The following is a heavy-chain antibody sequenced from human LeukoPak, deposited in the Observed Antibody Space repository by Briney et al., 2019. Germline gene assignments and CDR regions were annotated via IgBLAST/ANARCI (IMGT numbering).Heavy chain of an antibody. D-gene: IGHD1-14*01. CDR1: GFNFTAFW. CDR3: ARDPGSSAFDL. J-gene: IGHJ4*02. V-gene: IGHV3-7*01. CDR2: INRDCSVK. Sequence: GGSLRLSCAASGFNFTAFWMSWVRQTPEKGLEFVANINRDCSVKNYVDSVKGRFTISRDNAKKSLFLELNSLRADDTAVFYCARDPGSSAFDLWGQGSLVTVST.